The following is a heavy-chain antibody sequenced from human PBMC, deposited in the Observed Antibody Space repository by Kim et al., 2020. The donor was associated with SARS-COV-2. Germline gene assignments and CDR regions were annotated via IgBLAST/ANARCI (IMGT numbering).Heavy chain of an antibody. D-gene: IGHD6-19*01. V-gene: IGHV3-43*02. J-gene: IGHJ4*02. CDR3: VRGQQWLIKN. Sequence: GGSLRLSCAASGFTFDDYAIQWVRQVPGKGLEWVSLISRDGGEIKYADSVKGRFTISRDNSKKSVYLQMNSLRSEETALYYGVRGQQWLIKNWGQGTQVTVYS. CDR1: GFTFDDYA. CDR2: ISRDGGEI.